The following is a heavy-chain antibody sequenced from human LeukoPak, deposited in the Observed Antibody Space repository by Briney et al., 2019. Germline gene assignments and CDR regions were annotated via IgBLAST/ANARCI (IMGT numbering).Heavy chain of an antibody. CDR3: ARTKGTSYYENGGSGAFDI. V-gene: IGHV1-2*02. CDR1: AFTFPDYY. CDR2: IYCNGGGT. D-gene: IGHD3-22*01. Sequence: ASVKVSCKASAFTFPDYYMHWVRQAPGQGRECVGYIYCNGGGTNYAQKFQSRVNMTRDTSIITAYMELSWLRFDDTVVFYCARTKGTSYYENGGSGAFDIWGQGTMVTVSS. J-gene: IGHJ3*02.